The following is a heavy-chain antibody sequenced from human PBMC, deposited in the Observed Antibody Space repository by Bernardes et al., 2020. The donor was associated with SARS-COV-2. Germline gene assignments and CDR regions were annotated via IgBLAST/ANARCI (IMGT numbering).Heavy chain of an antibody. J-gene: IGHJ3*02. V-gene: IGHV3-23*01. CDR3: AKETTMIVVVVDVAFDI. Sequence: GGSLRLSYAASGFTFSSYAMSWVRQAPGKGLEWVSAISGSGGSTYYADSVKGRFTISRDNSKNTLYLQMNSLRAEDTAVYYCAKETTMIVVVVDVAFDIWGQGTMVTVSS. CDR1: GFTFSSYA. CDR2: ISGSGGST. D-gene: IGHD3-22*01.